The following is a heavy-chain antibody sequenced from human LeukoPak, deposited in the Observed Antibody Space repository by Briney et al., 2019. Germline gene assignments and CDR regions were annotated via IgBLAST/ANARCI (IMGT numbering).Heavy chain of an antibody. D-gene: IGHD1-14*01. CDR2: IYYSGST. J-gene: IGHJ4*02. CDR1: GGSISSYY. Sequence: SETLSLTCTVSGGSISSYYWSWIRQPPGKGLEWIGYIYYSGSTNYNPSLKSRVTISVDTSKNQFSLKLSSVTAADTAVYYCARGLDRYYFDYWGQGTLVTVSS. CDR3: ARGLDRYYFDY. V-gene: IGHV4-59*01.